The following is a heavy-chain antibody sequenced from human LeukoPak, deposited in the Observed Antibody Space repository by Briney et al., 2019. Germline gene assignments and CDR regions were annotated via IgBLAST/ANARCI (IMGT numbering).Heavy chain of an antibody. Sequence: GGSLRLSCAASGVTFSNSAMSGGRQAPGKGLEWVSTLSGSGITTYYADSVKGRFTISRDNSKNTLYLQMNSLRAEDTAVYYCAKDPARDWGQGTLVTVSS. J-gene: IGHJ4*02. V-gene: IGHV3-23*01. CDR1: GVTFSNSA. CDR3: AKDPARD. CDR2: LSGSGITT.